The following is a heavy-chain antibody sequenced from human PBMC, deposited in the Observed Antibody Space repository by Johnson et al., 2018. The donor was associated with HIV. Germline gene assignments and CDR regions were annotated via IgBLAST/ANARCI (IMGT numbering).Heavy chain of an antibody. D-gene: IGHD6-13*01. CDR2: ISARGGRV. CDR3: AKGRYSSSWYLAGAFDI. Sequence: VQLVESGGGLVQPGGSLRLSCAASGFTFSSYAMSWVRQAPGKGLEWVSVISARGGRVQYADSVKGRFTISRDTSKNTLYLQMNSLRAEDTAIYYCAKGRYSSSWYLAGAFDIWGQGTMVTVSS. V-gene: IGHV3-23*04. CDR1: GFTFSSYA. J-gene: IGHJ3*02.